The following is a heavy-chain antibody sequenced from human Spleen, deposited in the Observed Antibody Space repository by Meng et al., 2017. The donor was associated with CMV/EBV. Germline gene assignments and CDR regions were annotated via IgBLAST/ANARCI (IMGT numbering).Heavy chain of an antibody. CDR3: ARDLAYCGGDCYSV. Sequence: SETLSLTCTVSGGSISSNYWNWIRQSPGKGLEWIGNIYYSGGASYNPSLRSRVTISVDTSKNQVSLKLRSVTAADTALYYCARDLAYCGGDCYSVWGQGTQVTVSS. V-gene: IGHV4-59*01. CDR2: IYYSGGA. J-gene: IGHJ4*02. CDR1: GGSISSNY. D-gene: IGHD2-21*01.